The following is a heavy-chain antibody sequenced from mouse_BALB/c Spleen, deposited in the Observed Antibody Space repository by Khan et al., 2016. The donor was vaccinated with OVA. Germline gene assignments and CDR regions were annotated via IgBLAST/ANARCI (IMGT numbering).Heavy chain of an antibody. CDR1: GYTFTTYW. V-gene: IGHV1-7*01. Sequence: QIQLVQSGAELAKPGASVKMFCKASGYTFTTYWMHWVKQRPGQGLEWIGYINPTSGYTDYNEKFKDKATLSADKSSSTAYMQLSSLTSEDSAVYYCTRDRIDYWGQGTTLTVSS. J-gene: IGHJ2*01. CDR3: TRDRIDY. CDR2: INPTSGYT.